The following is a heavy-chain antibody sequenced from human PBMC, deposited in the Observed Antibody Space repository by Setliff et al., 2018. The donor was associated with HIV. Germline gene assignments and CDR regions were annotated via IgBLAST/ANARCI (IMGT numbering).Heavy chain of an antibody. Sequence: NPSETLSLTCTVSGGSISSGGYYWSWIRQHPGKGLEWIGYIYYSGSTYYNPSLKSLVTISVDTSKNQFSLKLSSVTAADTAVYYCARAITGDSHFDIWGQGTMVTVSS. J-gene: IGHJ3*02. CDR3: ARAITGDSHFDI. CDR2: IYYSGST. D-gene: IGHD7-27*01. V-gene: IGHV4-31*01. CDR1: GGSISSGGYY.